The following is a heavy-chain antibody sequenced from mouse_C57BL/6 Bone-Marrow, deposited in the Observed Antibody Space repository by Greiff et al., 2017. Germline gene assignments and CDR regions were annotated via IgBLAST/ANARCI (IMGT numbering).Heavy chain of an antibody. Sequence: VKLQQSGPGLVQPSQSLSITCTVSGFSLTSYGVHWVRQSPGKGLEWLGVIWSGGSTDYNAAFISRLSISKDNSKSQVFFKMNSLQADDTAIYYCARIFPSYYYGSVDYWGQGTSVTVSS. D-gene: IGHD1-1*01. V-gene: IGHV2-2*01. CDR3: ARIFPSYYYGSVDY. J-gene: IGHJ4*01. CDR2: IWSGGST. CDR1: GFSLTSYG.